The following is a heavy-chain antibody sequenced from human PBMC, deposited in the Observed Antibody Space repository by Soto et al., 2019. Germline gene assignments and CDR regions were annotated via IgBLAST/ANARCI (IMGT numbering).Heavy chain of an antibody. CDR2: ISGSGGST. V-gene: IGHV3-23*01. Sequence: GGSPRLSCAASVFPFSSYAMSWVRQAPGKGLEWVSAISGSGGSTYYADSVKGRFTISRDNSKNTLYLQMNSLRAEDTAVYYCAKEYSDGKRDRIDYWGQGTLVTVSS. D-gene: IGHD2-15*01. CDR1: VFPFSSYA. J-gene: IGHJ4*02. CDR3: AKEYSDGKRDRIDY.